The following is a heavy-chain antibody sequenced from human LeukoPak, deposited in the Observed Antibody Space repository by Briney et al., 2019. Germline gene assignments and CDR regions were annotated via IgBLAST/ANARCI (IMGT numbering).Heavy chain of an antibody. CDR1: GGSISSYY. Sequence: PSETLSPTCTVSGGSISSYYWSWIRQPPGKGLEWIGYIYYSGSTNYNPSLKSRVTISVDTSKNQFSLKLSSVTAADTAVYYCAGVLDYYDSSDLDAFDIWGQGTMVTVSS. CDR2: IYYSGST. D-gene: IGHD3-22*01. J-gene: IGHJ3*02. V-gene: IGHV4-59*01. CDR3: AGVLDYYDSSDLDAFDI.